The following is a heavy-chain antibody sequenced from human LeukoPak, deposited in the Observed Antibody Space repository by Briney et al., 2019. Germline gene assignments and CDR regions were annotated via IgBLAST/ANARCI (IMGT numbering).Heavy chain of an antibody. CDR1: GGSISSSSYY. V-gene: IGHV4-39*07. D-gene: IGHD3-10*01. CDR3: ASYYGSGTHTNWFDP. Sequence: SETLSLTCTVSGGSISSSSYYWGWIRQPPGKGLEWIGRIYTSGSTNYNPSLKSRVIISVDTSKNQFSLELSSVTAADTAVYYCASYYGSGTHTNWFDPWGQGTLVTVSS. CDR2: IYTSGST. J-gene: IGHJ5*02.